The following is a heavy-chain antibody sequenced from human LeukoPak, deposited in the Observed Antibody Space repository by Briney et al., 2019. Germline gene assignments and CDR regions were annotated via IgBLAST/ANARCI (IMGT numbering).Heavy chain of an antibody. J-gene: IGHJ1*01. CDR2: MNPNSGNT. Sequence: GASVKVSCKASGYTFTSYDINWVRQATGQGLEWMGWMNPNSGNTGYAQKFQGRVTMTRNTSIGTAYMELSSLRSEDTAVYYCARGYDYLYAEYFQHWGQGTLVTVSS. V-gene: IGHV1-8*01. D-gene: IGHD4-11*01. CDR3: ARGYDYLYAEYFQH. CDR1: GYTFTSYD.